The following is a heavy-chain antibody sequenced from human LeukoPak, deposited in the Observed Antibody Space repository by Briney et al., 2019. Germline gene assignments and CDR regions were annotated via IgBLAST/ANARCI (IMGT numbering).Heavy chain of an antibody. V-gene: IGHV4-59*01. CDR1: GGSISSYY. J-gene: IGHJ3*02. Sequence: SETLSLTCTVSGGSISSYYWSWIRQPPGKGLEWIGYIYYSGSTNYNPSLKSRVTISVDTSKNQFSLKLSSVTAADTAVYYCARSSRDFWSGYYTGIDDAFDIWGQGTMVTVSS. D-gene: IGHD3-3*01. CDR2: IYYSGST. CDR3: ARSSRDFWSGYYTGIDDAFDI.